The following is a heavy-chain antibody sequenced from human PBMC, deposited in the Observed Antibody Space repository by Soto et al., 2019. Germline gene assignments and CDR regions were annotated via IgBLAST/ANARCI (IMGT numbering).Heavy chain of an antibody. D-gene: IGHD3-10*01. CDR2: ITHSGST. V-gene: IGHV4-34*01. Sequence: QVQLQQWGAGLLKPSETLSLTCAVYGGPFSGYYWSWVRQPPGKGLEWIGQITHSGSTNYNPSLKSRLSISMDTSRNHFSLKLSSVAAADTAVYYCVTYYYGSSFRDFDSWGQGTLVTVSS. CDR1: GGPFSGYY. J-gene: IGHJ4*02. CDR3: VTYYYGSSFRDFDS.